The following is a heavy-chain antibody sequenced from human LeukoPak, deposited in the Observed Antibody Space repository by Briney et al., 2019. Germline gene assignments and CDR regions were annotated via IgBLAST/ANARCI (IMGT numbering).Heavy chain of an antibody. J-gene: IGHJ4*02. CDR3: ARRGTWIQLVDY. D-gene: IGHD5-18*01. CDR2: ISGSGGST. CDR1: GFTFSSYA. Sequence: TGGSLRLSCAASGFTFSSYAMSWVRQAPGKGLEWVSAISGSGGSTYYADSVKGRFTISRDNYKNTLYLQMNSLRAEDTAVYYCARRGTWIQLVDYWGQGTLVTVSS. V-gene: IGHV3-23*01.